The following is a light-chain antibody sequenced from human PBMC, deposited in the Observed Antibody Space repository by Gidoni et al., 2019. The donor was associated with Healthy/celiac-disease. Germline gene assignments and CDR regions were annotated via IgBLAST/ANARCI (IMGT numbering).Light chain of an antibody. CDR1: SSNIGSNY. Sequence: QSPLTQQPSASGTPAQGVTISCSGSSSNIGSNYVYWYQQRPGTAPKLLIYRNNQRPSGVPDRFSGSKSGTSASLAISGLRSEDEADYYCAAWDDSLSGVVFGGGTKLTVL. CDR2: RNN. V-gene: IGLV1-47*01. CDR3: AAWDDSLSGVV. J-gene: IGLJ2*01.